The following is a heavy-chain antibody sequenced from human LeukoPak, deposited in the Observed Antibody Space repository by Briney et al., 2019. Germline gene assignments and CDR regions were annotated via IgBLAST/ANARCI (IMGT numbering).Heavy chain of an antibody. CDR1: GFIVNDHA. V-gene: IGHV3-9*01. Sequence: GRSLRLSCVASGFIVNDHAMHWVRQTPGKGLEWVAGVFWNGVDKGYADSVKGRFTIFRDNAKNSMYLQMNSLRAEDTAVYYCAKISSSWVSDFDYWGQGTLVTVSS. CDR3: AKISSSWVSDFDY. CDR2: VFWNGVDK. D-gene: IGHD6-13*01. J-gene: IGHJ4*02.